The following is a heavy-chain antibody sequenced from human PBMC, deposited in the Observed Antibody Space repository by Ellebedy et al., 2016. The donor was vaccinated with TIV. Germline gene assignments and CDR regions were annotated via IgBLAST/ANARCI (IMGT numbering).Heavy chain of an antibody. CDR3: ASGLYTTAAPALDY. CDR2: INPKSGVT. J-gene: IGHJ4*02. CDR1: GYTFTSYF. Sequence: ASVKVSCKASGYTFTSYFMHWVRQAPGQGLEWMGWINPKSGVTNYAQHFQGRVTITRDTSARKAYMELSSLRTDDTAVYYCASGLYTTAAPALDYWGQGTLVTVSS. V-gene: IGHV1-2*02. D-gene: IGHD6-19*01.